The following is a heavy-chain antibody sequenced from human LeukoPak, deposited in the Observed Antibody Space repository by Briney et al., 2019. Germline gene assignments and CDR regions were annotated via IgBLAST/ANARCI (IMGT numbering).Heavy chain of an antibody. CDR2: IYYSGST. CDR3: ARGSWSGYHMGWFDP. J-gene: IGHJ5*02. V-gene: IGHV4-59*11. Sequence: SETLSLTCTVSGGSISSHYLSWIRQPPGKGLEWIGYIYYSGSTNYNPSLKSRVTMSVDTSKNQFSLKLSSVTAADTAVYYCARGSWSGYHMGWFDPWGQGTLVTVSS. CDR1: GGSISSHY. D-gene: IGHD3-3*01.